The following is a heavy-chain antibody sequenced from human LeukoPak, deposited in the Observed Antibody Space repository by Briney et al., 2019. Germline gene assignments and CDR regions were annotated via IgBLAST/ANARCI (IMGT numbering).Heavy chain of an antibody. J-gene: IGHJ4*02. CDR3: ARHFGT. CDR1: GFTVSDNY. Sequence: GSLRLSCAASGFTVSDNYMTWIRQPPGKGLEWIGSIYYSGSTYYNPSLKSRVTISVDTSKNQFSLKLRSVTAADTAVYYCARHFGTWGQGTLVTVSS. D-gene: IGHD3/OR15-3a*01. CDR2: IYYSGST. V-gene: IGHV4-39*01.